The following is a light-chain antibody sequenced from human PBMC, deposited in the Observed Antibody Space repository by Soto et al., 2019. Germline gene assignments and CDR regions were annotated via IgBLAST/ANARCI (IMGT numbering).Light chain of an antibody. CDR3: ETWDGNTPHSV. Sequence: QTVVTQSSSASASLGSSVKLTCTLSSGHSSYIIAWHQQQPGKAPRYLMKLEGSGSYNKGSGVPDRFSGSSSGADRYLTISNLQSEDEADYYCETWDGNTPHSVFGGGTKLTVL. CDR1: SGHSSYI. V-gene: IGLV4-60*03. CDR2: LEGSGSY. J-gene: IGLJ3*02.